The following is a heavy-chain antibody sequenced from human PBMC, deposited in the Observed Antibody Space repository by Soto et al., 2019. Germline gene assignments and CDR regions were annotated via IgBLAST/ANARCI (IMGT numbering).Heavy chain of an antibody. J-gene: IGHJ4*02. CDR3: AIYSDSSGTYYFDY. CDR1: GGSISSGDYY. Sequence: QVQLQESGPGLVTPSQTLSLTCTVSGGSISSGDYYWSWIRQPPGEGLEWIGYIHYSGSTYYNPSLKSRVTISVDTSKNHFSLKLSSVTAADTAVYYCAIYSDSSGTYYFDYWGQGTLVTVSS. D-gene: IGHD3-22*01. CDR2: IHYSGST. V-gene: IGHV4-30-4*01.